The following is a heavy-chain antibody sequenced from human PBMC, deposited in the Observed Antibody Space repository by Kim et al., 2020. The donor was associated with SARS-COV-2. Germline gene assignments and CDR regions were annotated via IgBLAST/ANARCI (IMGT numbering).Heavy chain of an antibody. CDR2: IRSKAYGGTT. Sequence: GGSLRLSCTASGFTFGDYAMSWFRQAPGKGLEWVGFIRSKAYGGTTEYAASVKGRFTISRDDSKSIAYLQMNSLKTEDTAVYYCTRDPRGGYVWGSYRWAAFDIWGQGTMVTVSS. CDR1: GFTFGDYA. D-gene: IGHD3-16*02. V-gene: IGHV3-49*03. CDR3: TRDPRGGYVWGSYRWAAFDI. J-gene: IGHJ3*02.